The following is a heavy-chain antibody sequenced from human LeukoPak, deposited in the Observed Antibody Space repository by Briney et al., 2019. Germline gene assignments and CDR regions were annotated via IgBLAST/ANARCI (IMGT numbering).Heavy chain of an antibody. V-gene: IGHV4-59*08. J-gene: IGHJ3*02. CDR3: ARHQVTTVNAFDI. D-gene: IGHD4-11*01. CDR2: IYYSGST. Sequence: LGTLSLTFTVSGGSLGRFFWGWIRPPPGKGLGWVGYIYYSGSTNYNPSLKSRVTISVDTSKNQFSLKLSSVTAADTAVYYCARHQVTTVNAFDIWGQGTMVTVSS. CDR1: GGSLGRFF.